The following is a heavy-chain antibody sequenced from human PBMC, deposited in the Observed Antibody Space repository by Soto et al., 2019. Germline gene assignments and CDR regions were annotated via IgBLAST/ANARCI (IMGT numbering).Heavy chain of an antibody. CDR1: GFTFTNAW. V-gene: IGHV3-15*01. D-gene: IGHD4-17*01. J-gene: IGHJ1*01. Sequence: EVQLVESGGGSVKPGGSLRLSCAASGFTFTNAWMAWVRQAPGKGLEWVGRVKSKTDGGTANYAAPVKGRFAISRDDSKNTLSLEMNSLKTEDTAVYYCATARGTYGDEYFQHWGPGALVTVSS. CDR2: VKSKTDGGTA. CDR3: ATARGTYGDEYFQH.